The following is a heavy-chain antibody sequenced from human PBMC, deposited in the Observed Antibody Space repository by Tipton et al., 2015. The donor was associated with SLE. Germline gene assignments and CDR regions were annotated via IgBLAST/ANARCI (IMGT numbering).Heavy chain of an antibody. CDR2: IYYSGNT. D-gene: IGHD3-10*01. V-gene: IGHV4-39*01. CDR3: ASGFGELLIPQY. Sequence: TLSLTCTVSSGSISSSSYYWGWIRQPPGKGLEWIGSIYYSGNTYYNPSLKSRVTISADTSKKQFSLRLSSVTAADTAVYYCASGFGELLIPQYWGQGALVTVSS. J-gene: IGHJ4*02. CDR1: SGSISSSSYY.